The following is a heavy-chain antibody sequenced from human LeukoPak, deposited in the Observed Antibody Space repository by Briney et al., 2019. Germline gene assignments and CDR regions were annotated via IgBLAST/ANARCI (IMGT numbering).Heavy chain of an antibody. D-gene: IGHD1-20*01. Sequence: GASVKVSCKASGYTFSTYGINWVRQAPGQGLEWMGWINTNNGNTNYAQKFQGRVTMTRDTPTSTAYLELRSLGSDDTAVYYCARKGCFDNCYLFDYWGQGTLVTVSS. CDR3: ARKGCFDNCYLFDY. J-gene: IGHJ4*02. CDR1: GYTFSTYG. CDR2: INTNNGNT. V-gene: IGHV1-18*01.